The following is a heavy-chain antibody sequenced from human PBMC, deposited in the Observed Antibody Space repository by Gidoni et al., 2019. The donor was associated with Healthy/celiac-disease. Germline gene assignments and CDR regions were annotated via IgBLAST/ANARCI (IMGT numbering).Heavy chain of an antibody. V-gene: IGHV3-23*01. Sequence: DVQLLESGGGLVHPGGSLRLSCAASGFTFSSYAMSWVRQAPGKGLEGVSAISGSGGSTYYADSVKGRFTISRENSKNKLYRQMNSLRAEDTAVYYCAKDRTVTTHSPFDYWGQGTLVTVSS. J-gene: IGHJ4*02. CDR1: GFTFSSYA. D-gene: IGHD4-17*01. CDR3: AKDRTVTTHSPFDY. CDR2: ISGSGGST.